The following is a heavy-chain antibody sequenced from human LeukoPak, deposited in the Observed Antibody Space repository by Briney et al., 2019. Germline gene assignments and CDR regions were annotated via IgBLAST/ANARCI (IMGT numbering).Heavy chain of an antibody. J-gene: IGHJ4*02. CDR3: ARGIADPYSFDS. Sequence: SETLSLTCTVSGGSINFYYWSWIRQPAGKGLEWIGRIYSTGSTNYSPSLKSRVTMSVDKSKSQFSLNLSSVTAADTAVYYCARGIADPYSFDSWGQGTLATVSS. CDR1: GGSINFYY. CDR2: IYSTGST. D-gene: IGHD6-13*01. V-gene: IGHV4-4*07.